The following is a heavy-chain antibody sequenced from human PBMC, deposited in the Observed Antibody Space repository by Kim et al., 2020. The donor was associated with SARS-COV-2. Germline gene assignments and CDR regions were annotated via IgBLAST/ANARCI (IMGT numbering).Heavy chain of an antibody. V-gene: IGHV3-33*01. CDR3: ARDRGRAAAGRGVFDY. D-gene: IGHD6-13*01. CDR1: GFTFSSYG. CDR2: IWYDGSNK. J-gene: IGHJ4*02. Sequence: GGSLRLSCAASGFTFSSYGMHWVRQAPGKGLEWVAVIWYDGSNKYYADSVKGRFTISRDNSKNTLYLQMNSLRAEDTAVYYCARDRGRAAAGRGVFDYWGQGTLVTVSS.